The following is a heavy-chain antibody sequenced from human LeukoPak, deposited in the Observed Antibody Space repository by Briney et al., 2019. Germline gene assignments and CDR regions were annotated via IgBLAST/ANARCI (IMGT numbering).Heavy chain of an antibody. CDR1: GGSISSYY. D-gene: IGHD6-6*01. Sequence: SETLSLTCTVSGGSISSYYCSWIRQPPGRALEWIGYIYYTGSTNYNPSLKSRVTISADTSNNQFSLKLSSMTAADAAMYYCALEASSDPYYFDYWGQGTLVTVSS. J-gene: IGHJ4*02. CDR2: IYYTGST. V-gene: IGHV4-59*01. CDR3: ALEASSDPYYFDY.